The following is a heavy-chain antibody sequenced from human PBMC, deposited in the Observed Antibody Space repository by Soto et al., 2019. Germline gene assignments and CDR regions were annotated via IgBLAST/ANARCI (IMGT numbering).Heavy chain of an antibody. CDR1: GGSISSYY. V-gene: IGHV4-59*08. J-gene: IGHJ6*03. CDR2: IYYSGST. Sequence: SETLSLTCTVSGGSISSYYWSWIRQPPGKGLEWIGYIYYSGSTNYNPSLKSRVTISVDTSKNQFSLKLSSVTAADTAVYYCARITMVRGGYYYYYMDVWGKGTTVTVSS. CDR3: ARITMVRGGYYYYYMDV. D-gene: IGHD3-10*01.